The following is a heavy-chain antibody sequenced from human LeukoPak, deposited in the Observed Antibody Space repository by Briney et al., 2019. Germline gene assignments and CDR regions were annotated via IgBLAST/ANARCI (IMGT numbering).Heavy chain of an antibody. D-gene: IGHD6-19*01. J-gene: IGHJ5*02. CDR3: ARNIAVAGIWFDP. V-gene: IGHV1-69*05. CDR2: IIPIFGTA. Sequence: SVKVSCKASGGTFSSYAISWVRQAPGQGREWMGRIIPIFGTANYAQKFKGRVTITTDESTSTAYMELSSLRSEDTAVYYCARNIAVAGIWFDPWGQGTLVTVSS. CDR1: GGTFSSYA.